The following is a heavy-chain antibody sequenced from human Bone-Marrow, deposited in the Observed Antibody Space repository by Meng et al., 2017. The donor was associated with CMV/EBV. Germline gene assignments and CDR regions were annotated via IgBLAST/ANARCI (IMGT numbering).Heavy chain of an antibody. J-gene: IGHJ6*02. Sequence: GGSLRLSCTVSGGSISSSSYYWGWIRQPPGKGLEWVSYISSSGSTIYYADSVKGRFTISRDNAKNSLYLQMNSLRAEDTAVYYCARSLDFTFYYYGMDVWVQGTTVTVSS. CDR3: ARSLDFTFYYYGMDV. CDR2: ISSSGSTI. CDR1: GGSISSSSYY. D-gene: IGHD1-1*01. V-gene: IGHV3-11*04.